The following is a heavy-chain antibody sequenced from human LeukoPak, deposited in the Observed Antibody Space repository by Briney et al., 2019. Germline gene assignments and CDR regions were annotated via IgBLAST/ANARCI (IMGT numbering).Heavy chain of an antibody. CDR1: GFTFSSQN. D-gene: IGHD6-19*01. Sequence: RGSLRLSCAASGFTFSSQNMNWARQAPGKGLVWVAYISTSGDSTKYADSVEGRFTISRDNAENSLFLLMNSLRVEDTAVYYCVKNGWLDYWGQGILVTVSS. CDR2: ISTSGDST. CDR3: VKNGWLDY. J-gene: IGHJ4*02. V-gene: IGHV3-21*06.